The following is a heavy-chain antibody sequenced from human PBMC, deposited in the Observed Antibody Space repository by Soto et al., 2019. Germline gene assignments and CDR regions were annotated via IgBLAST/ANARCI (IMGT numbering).Heavy chain of an antibody. CDR3: ARLIGNSWLAS. Sequence: SQTLSLTCAISGDSVSTNSATWDWIRRSPSRGLEWLGRTYYRSKWYNDYAVSVKGRITINPDTSNNQLSLQLNSATPDDTAVYYCARLIGNSWLASWGQGTLVTVSS. D-gene: IGHD2-8*01. CDR1: GDSVSTNSAT. V-gene: IGHV6-1*01. CDR2: TYYRSKWYN. J-gene: IGHJ5*01.